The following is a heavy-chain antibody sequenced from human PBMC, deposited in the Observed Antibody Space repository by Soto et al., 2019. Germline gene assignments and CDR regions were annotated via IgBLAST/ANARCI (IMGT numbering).Heavy chain of an antibody. CDR2: ISYDGSNK. CDR1: GFTFSSFG. J-gene: IGHJ6*02. V-gene: IGHV3-30*03. D-gene: IGHD5-18*01. CDR3: ARQLWSPNVYYYGLDV. Sequence: PGGSLRLSCAASGFTFSSFGMHWVRQAPGRGLEWVAVISYDGSNKYYGDSVKGRFTISRDNSKNTLYLQMNSLRAEDTAVYYCARQLWSPNVYYYGLDVWGQGTTVTVSS.